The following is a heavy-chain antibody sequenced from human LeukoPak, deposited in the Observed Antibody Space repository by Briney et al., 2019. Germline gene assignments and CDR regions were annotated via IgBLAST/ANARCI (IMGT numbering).Heavy chain of an antibody. J-gene: IGHJ4*02. V-gene: IGHV3-7*03. CDR1: GLTFSSYW. Sequence: GGSLRLSCAASGLTFSSYWMTWVRQAPGKGLEWVANIKQDGSEKYYVDSVKGRFTISRDNAKNSLYLQMNTLRVEDTAVYYCARDRTRGPYWGQGTLVTVSS. CDR3: ARDRTRGPY. CDR2: IKQDGSEK.